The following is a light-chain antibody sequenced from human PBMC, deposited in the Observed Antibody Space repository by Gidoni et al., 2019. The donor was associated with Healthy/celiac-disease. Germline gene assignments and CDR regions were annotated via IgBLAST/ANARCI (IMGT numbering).Light chain of an antibody. J-gene: IGKJ5*01. CDR3: MQALQTPT. CDR2: LGS. V-gene: IGKV2-28*01. CDR1: QSRLHSNGYHY. Sequence: DIVMTQSPLSLPVTPGEPASISCRSSQSRLHSNGYHYLDWYLPKPGQSPQLLIYLGSNRASGVPDRFSGSGSGTDFTLKISRVEAEDVGVYYCMQALQTPTCGQGTRLEIK.